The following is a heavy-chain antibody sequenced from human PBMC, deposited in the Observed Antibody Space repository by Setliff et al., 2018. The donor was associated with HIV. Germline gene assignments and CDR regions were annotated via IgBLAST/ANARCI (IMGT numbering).Heavy chain of an antibody. Sequence: GASVKVSCKASGYTFSDYFIHWARQAPGQALEWMGRINPNSGVTTYAQNFQGRVAMTRDTSINTSYLELTRLRSDDTAVYYCARTDRLVFVYWGRGILVTVSS. J-gene: IGHJ4*02. V-gene: IGHV1-2*06. CDR1: GYTFSDYF. CDR3: ARTDRLVFVY. CDR2: INPNSGVT. D-gene: IGHD4-17*01.